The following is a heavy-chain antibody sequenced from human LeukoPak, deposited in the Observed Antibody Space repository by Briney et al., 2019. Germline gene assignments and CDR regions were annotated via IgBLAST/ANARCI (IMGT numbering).Heavy chain of an antibody. Sequence: SETLSLTCSVSGDSINYFYWSWIRQAAGKGLEWIGRVSSSGSIDYNASLKSRVTMSVDTSKNQFSLKLSSVTAADTAVYYCARDSSSSWYLYFDYWGQGTLVTVSS. J-gene: IGHJ4*02. CDR3: ARDSSSSWYLYFDY. CDR1: GDSINYFY. D-gene: IGHD6-13*01. V-gene: IGHV4-4*07. CDR2: VSSSGSI.